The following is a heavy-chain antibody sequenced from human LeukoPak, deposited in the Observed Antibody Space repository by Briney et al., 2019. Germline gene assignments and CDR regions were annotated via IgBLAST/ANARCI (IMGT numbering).Heavy chain of an antibody. J-gene: IGHJ5*02. CDR1: GFTFSSYS. D-gene: IGHD1-7*01. Sequence: GGSLRLSCAASGFTFSSYSMNWVRQAPGKGLEWVSSISSSSSYIYYADSVKGRFTISRDNAKNSLYLQMNSLRAEDTAVYYCARDYWNFTTANWFDPWGQGTLVTVSS. CDR2: ISSSSSYI. V-gene: IGHV3-21*01. CDR3: ARDYWNFTTANWFDP.